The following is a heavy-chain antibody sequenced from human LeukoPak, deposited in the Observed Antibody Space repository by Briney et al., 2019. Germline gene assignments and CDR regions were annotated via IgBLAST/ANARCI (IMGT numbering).Heavy chain of an antibody. Sequence: PSETLSLTCTVSGGSISSYYWSWIRQPAGKGLEWIGRIYSSGGTNYNPSLKSRVTMSVDTSKNQFSLKMTSVTAADTAVYYCARGSVNNGFDIWGQGTMVTASS. V-gene: IGHV4-4*07. CDR3: ARGSVNNGFDI. J-gene: IGHJ3*02. CDR1: GGSISSYY. CDR2: IYSSGGT.